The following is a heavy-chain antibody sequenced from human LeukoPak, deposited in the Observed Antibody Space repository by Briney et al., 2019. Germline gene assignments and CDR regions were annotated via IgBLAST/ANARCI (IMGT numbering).Heavy chain of an antibody. CDR2: INHSGST. CDR3: ARETYSSSSVVQH. D-gene: IGHD6-6*01. V-gene: IGHV4-34*01. Sequence: SETLSLTCAVYGGSFSGCYWSWIRQPPGKGLEWIGEINHSGSTNYNPSLRSRVTISVDTSKNQFSLKLSSVTAADTAVYYCARETYSSSSVVQHWGQGTLVTVSS. J-gene: IGHJ1*01. CDR1: GGSFSGCY.